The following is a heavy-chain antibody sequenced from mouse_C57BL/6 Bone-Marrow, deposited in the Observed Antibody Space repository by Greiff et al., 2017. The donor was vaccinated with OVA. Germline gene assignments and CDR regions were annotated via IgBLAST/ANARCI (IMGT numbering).Heavy chain of an antibody. J-gene: IGHJ1*03. D-gene: IGHD1-1*01. CDR2: INPYNGGT. Sequence: VQLQQSGPVLVKPGASVKMSCKASGYTFTDYYMNWVKQSHGKSLEWIGVINPYNGGTSYNQKVKGKATLTVDKSYSTAYMESNSLTSEDSAVYYCARADYYGSSYGYFDVWGTGTTVTVSS. V-gene: IGHV1-19*01. CDR1: GYTFTDYY. CDR3: ARADYYGSSYGYFDV.